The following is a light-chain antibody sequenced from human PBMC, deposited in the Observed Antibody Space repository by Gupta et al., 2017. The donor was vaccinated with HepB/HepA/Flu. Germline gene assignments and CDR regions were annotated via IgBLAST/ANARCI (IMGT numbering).Light chain of an antibody. CDR2: WAS. CDR3: QQYYSVIKT. Sequence: DIVMTQSPDSLAVSLGARAPINCKSSQSVLYSSNNKNYIAWYQQKPGQPPKLLFYWASTRESGVPDRFSGSGSGTDFTLTISSLQAEDVAVYYCQQYYSVIKTFGQGTKVEIK. CDR1: QSVLYSSNNKNY. J-gene: IGKJ1*01. V-gene: IGKV4-1*01.